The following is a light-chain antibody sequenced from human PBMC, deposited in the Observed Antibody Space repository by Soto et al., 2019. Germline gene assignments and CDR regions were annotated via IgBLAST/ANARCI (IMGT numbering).Light chain of an antibody. V-gene: IGKV3-20*01. CDR3: QPYGSSSWT. CDR2: GAS. Sequence: EIVLTQSPGTLSLSPEERATLSCRASQSVSSCYLAWYQQKPGQAPRLLIYGASSRATGIPDRFSGSGSETDFTLTISRLEPEDFAVYYCQPYGSSSWTFGQGTKVEIK. J-gene: IGKJ1*01. CDR1: QSVSSCY.